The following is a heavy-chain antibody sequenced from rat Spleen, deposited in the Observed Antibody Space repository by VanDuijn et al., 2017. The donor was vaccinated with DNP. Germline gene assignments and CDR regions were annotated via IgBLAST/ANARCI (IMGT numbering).Heavy chain of an antibody. CDR1: GFSLTNYH. J-gene: IGHJ4*01. V-gene: IGHV2S12*01. CDR2: ISSGGNA. Sequence: QVQLKESGPGLVQPSQTLSLTCTVSGFSLTNYHVHWVRQPPGRGLEWIAAISSGGNAYYTSVLESRLSVSRDTSKSQVFLKMNSLQTEDTAIYYCMSVAMNAWGQGTSVTVSS. CDR3: MSVAMNA.